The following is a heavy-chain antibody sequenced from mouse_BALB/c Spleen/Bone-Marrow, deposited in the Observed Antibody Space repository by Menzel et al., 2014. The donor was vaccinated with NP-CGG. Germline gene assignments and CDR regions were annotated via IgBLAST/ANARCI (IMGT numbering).Heavy chain of an antibody. CDR3: ARDRTYYYGMDY. Sequence: EVKLMESGGGLVQPGGSLKLSCAASGFPFSSYGMSWVRQTPDKRLELVATINSNGGSTYYPDSVKGRFTISRDNAKNTLYLQMSSLKSEDSAMFYCARDRTYYYGMDYWGQGTSVTVSS. V-gene: IGHV5-6-3*01. CDR1: GFPFSSYG. J-gene: IGHJ4*01. CDR2: INSNGGST.